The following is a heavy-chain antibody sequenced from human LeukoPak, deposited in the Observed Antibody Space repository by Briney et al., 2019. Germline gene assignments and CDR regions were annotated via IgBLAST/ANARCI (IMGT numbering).Heavy chain of an antibody. D-gene: IGHD1-14*01. CDR2: IIPIFGTA. CDR1: GGTFNSYA. Sequence: SVKVSCKASGGTFNSYAISWVRQAPGQGLEWMGGIIPIFGTANYAQKFQGRVTITADESTSTAYMELSSLRSEDTAVYYCASRNQQLEVEAIDYWGQGTLVTVSS. CDR3: ASRNQQLEVEAIDY. J-gene: IGHJ4*02. V-gene: IGHV1-69*13.